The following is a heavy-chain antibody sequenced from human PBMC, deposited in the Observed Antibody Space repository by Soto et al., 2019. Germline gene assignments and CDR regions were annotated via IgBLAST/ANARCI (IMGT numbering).Heavy chain of an antibody. CDR2: ISAHNGNT. Sequence: QVHLVQSGAEVKKPGASVKVSCKGSGYTFTSYGITWVRQAPGQGLEWMGWISAHNGNTDYAQKLQGIVTVTRDTXXXXXXXXXXXXXXXXXXXYYCARGRYGDYWGQGALVTVSS. D-gene: IGHD3-10*01. V-gene: IGHV1-18*01. CDR1: GYTFTSYG. J-gene: IGHJ4*02. CDR3: ARGRYGDY.